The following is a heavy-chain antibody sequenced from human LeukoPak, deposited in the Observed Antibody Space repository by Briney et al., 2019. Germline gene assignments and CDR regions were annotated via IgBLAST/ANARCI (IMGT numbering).Heavy chain of an antibody. CDR3: ARDLGGYSYGFDY. CDR2: INPNSGGT. V-gene: IGHV1-2*02. D-gene: IGHD5-18*01. J-gene: IGHJ4*02. CDR1: GYTFTGYY. Sequence: ASVKVSCKASGYTFTGYYMHWVRQAPGQGLEWMGWINPNSGGTNYAQKFQGRVTMTRDTSISTAYMELSRLRSDDTAVYYCARDLGGYSYGFDYWGQGTLATVSS.